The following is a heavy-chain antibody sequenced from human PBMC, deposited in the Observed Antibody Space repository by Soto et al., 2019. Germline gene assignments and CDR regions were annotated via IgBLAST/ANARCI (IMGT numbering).Heavy chain of an antibody. CDR2: ISSDGSNK. J-gene: IGHJ2*01. CDR3: ARPLWRDYYNWGYFDL. Sequence: QVQLVESGGGVVQPGRSLRLSCAASGFTFSSYAMHWVRQAPGKGLEWVAVISSDGSNKYYADSVKGRFTISRDNSKNTLYLQMNSLRAEDTAVYYCARPLWRDYYNWGYFDLWGRGTLVTVSS. V-gene: IGHV3-30-3*01. D-gene: IGHD3-22*01. CDR1: GFTFSSYA.